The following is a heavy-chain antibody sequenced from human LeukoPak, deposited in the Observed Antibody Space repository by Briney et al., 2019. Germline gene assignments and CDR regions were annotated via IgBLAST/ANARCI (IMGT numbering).Heavy chain of an antibody. CDR1: GGSFTGYY. V-gene: IGHV4-34*01. D-gene: IGHD4-23*01. Sequence: SETLSLTCSVDGGSFTGYYWTWIRQAPGKGLEWIGEINHRRSSNYNPSPKSRVTLSIDTSKKQFSLQLTSLTAADTAVYYCARVTGYGGDSLRYWGQGSPVTVSS. J-gene: IGHJ4*02. CDR2: INHRRSS. CDR3: ARVTGYGGDSLRY.